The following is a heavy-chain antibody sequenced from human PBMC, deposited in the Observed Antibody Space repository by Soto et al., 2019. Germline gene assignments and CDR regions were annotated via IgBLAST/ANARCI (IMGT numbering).Heavy chain of an antibody. CDR1: GFTFSNYA. CDR3: ARVPPTPPNTSSNHYYYYMDV. V-gene: IGHV3-23*01. D-gene: IGHD2-2*01. CDR2: ITGSGGRT. J-gene: IGHJ6*03. Sequence: EVQLLESGGGLVQPGGSLRLSCAVSGFTFSNYAMSWVRQAPGKGLEWVSAITGSGGRTYYADSVKGRFTISSDISKNTPYLQMSSLRADDTAVYYCARVPPTPPNTSSNHYYYYMDVWGKGTTVTVSS.